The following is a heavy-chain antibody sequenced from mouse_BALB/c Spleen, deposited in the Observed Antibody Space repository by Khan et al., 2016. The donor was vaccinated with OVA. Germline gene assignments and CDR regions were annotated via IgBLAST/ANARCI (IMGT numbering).Heavy chain of an antibody. CDR3: AKSLYYYGSSHLFDD. D-gene: IGHD1-1*01. V-gene: IGHV5-12-2*01. CDR2: ISGGGIT. Sequence: EVELVESGGGLVQPGGSLNLSCGASGFTFGTYTMSWVRQTPDKRLEWVAYISGGGITYYPDTVKGRFTISRDNAKNTLYLQMSSLKSEDTAVYYCAKSLYYYGSSHLFDDWGQGTTLTVSS. J-gene: IGHJ2*01. CDR1: GFTFGTYT.